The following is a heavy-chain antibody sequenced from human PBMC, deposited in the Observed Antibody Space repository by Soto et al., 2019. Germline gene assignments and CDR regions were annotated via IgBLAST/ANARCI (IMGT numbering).Heavy chain of an antibody. CDR2: IIPIFGTA. V-gene: IGHV1-69*01. D-gene: IGHD2-21*01. Sequence: QVQLVQSGAEVKKPGASVKVSCKASGYTFTGYYMHWVRQAPGQGLEWMGGIIPIFGTANYAQKFQGRVTITADESTSTAYMELSSLRSEDTAVYYCARDPLKGESWFDPWGQGTLVTVSS. CDR1: GYTFTGYY. J-gene: IGHJ5*02. CDR3: ARDPLKGESWFDP.